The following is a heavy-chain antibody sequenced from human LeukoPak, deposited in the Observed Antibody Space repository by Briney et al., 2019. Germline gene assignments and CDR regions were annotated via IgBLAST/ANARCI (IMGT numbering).Heavy chain of an antibody. J-gene: IGHJ4*02. Sequence: PSETLSLTCTVSGGSISSYCWSWIRQPPGQGLEWIGYISDSGTNYNPSLKSRVTISVNTSKNQFSLKLTSVTAADTAVYYCARRGGGYSFDYWGQGTLVTVSS. V-gene: IGHV4-59*08. CDR2: ISDSGT. D-gene: IGHD5-24*01. CDR1: GGSISSYC. CDR3: ARRGGGYSFDY.